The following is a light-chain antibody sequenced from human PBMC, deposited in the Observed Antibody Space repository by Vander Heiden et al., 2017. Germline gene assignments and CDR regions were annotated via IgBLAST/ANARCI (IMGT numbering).Light chain of an antibody. J-gene: IGKJ2*01. CDR2: WAS. CDR3: QQYYSTPYT. Sequence: DIVMTQSPDSLAASLGDRATINCKSSQSVIYSSNDKNYLAWYQQKAGQPPKLLIYWASTRESGVPDRFSGSGSGTDFTLTISSLQAEDVAVYYCQQYYSTPYTFGQGTKV. V-gene: IGKV4-1*01. CDR1: QSVIYSSNDKNY.